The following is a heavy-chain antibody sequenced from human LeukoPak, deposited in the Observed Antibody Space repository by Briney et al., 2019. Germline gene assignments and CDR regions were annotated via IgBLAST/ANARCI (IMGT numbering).Heavy chain of an antibody. V-gene: IGHV3-11*01. J-gene: IGHJ5*02. CDR3: ARLRYYYDSSGCYH. D-gene: IGHD3-22*01. CDR1: GFTFSDYY. CDR2: ISSSGSPV. Sequence: GGSLRLSCAASGFTFSDYYMSWIRQAPGKGLEWISYISSSGSPVSYADSVKGRFTISRDNAKNSLYLQMNSLRAEDTAVYYCARLRYYYDSSGCYHWGQGTLVTVSS.